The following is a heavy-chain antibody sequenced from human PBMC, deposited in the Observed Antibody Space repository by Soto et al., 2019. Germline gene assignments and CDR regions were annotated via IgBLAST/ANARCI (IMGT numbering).Heavy chain of an antibody. CDR2: IYSGGST. CDR3: ARGYYYDREDY. D-gene: IGHD3-22*01. V-gene: IGHV3-53*01. Sequence: QPGESLRLSCAASGFTVSSNYMSWVRQAPGKGLEWVSVIYSGGSTYYADSVKGRFTISRDNSKNTLYLQMNSLRAEDTAVYYCARGYYYDREDYWGQGTLVTVSS. CDR1: GFTVSSNY. J-gene: IGHJ4*02.